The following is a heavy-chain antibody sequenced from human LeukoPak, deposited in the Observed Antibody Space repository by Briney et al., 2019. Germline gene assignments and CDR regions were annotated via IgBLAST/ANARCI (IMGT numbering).Heavy chain of an antibody. CDR1: GYTFTSYG. V-gene: IGHV1-18*01. Sequence: ASVKVSCKASGYTFTSYGITWVRQAPGQGLEWMGWISTYNGKTNYVDKFQGRVTMTTDTFTKTVYMHLRSFRSDDTALYYCARGPYYGDLNPDYFDYWGQGTLVTVSS. CDR3: ARGPYYGDLNPDYFDY. CDR2: ISTYNGKT. J-gene: IGHJ4*02. D-gene: IGHD3-16*01.